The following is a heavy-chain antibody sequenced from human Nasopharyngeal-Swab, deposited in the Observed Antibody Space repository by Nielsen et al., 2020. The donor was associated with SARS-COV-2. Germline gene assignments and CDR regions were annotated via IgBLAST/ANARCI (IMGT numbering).Heavy chain of an antibody. J-gene: IGHJ4*02. Sequence: GGSLRLSCVASGFTSRDYWLSWVRQAPAKGLEWVASIKQDGSEKNYVDSVEGRFTISRDNAKNSLFLQMDSLRTEDTAFYYCARVGGRTSPMGSWGQGTLVTVSS. V-gene: IGHV3-7*01. D-gene: IGHD3-10*01. CDR3: ARVGGRTSPMGS. CDR1: GFTSRDYW. CDR2: IKQDGSEK.